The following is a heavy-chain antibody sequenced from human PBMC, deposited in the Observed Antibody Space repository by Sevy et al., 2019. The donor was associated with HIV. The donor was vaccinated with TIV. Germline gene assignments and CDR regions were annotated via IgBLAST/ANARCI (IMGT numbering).Heavy chain of an antibody. J-gene: IGHJ3*02. Sequence: SETLSLTCSVSAGSISSYYWSWIRQPPGKGLEWIGYIYYSGTTDYNPSLKSRVTISQDKSKKVFSLRLRSVTAADTAVYYCARDNAILTPRAFDIWGQGKMVTVSS. CDR1: AGSISSYY. D-gene: IGHD3-9*01. V-gene: IGHV4-59*13. CDR3: ARDNAILTPRAFDI. CDR2: IYYSGTT.